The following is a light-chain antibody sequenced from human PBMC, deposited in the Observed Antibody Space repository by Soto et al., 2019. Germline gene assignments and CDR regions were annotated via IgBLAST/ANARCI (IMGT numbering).Light chain of an antibody. Sequence: QSVLTQPASVSGSPGQSITISCTGTSSDVGGYNYVSWYQQQSGKAPKLMIHEVSNRPSGVSSRVSGSKSGNTASLTISGRQAEDEADYYCSSYTSSRAYVFGIGTKLTVL. CDR3: SSYTSSRAYV. CDR1: SSDVGGYNY. J-gene: IGLJ1*01. V-gene: IGLV2-14*01. CDR2: EVS.